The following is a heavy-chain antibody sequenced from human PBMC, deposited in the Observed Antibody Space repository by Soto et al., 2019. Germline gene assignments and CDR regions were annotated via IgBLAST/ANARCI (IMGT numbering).Heavy chain of an antibody. CDR3: ANTGWYQPLKTTGSHDY. CDR2: IYYSGST. V-gene: IGHV4-39*01. D-gene: IGHD2-2*01. CDR1: GGSISSSSYY. J-gene: IGHJ4*02. Sequence: QLQLQESGPGLVKPSETLSLTCTVSGGSISSSSYYWGWIRQPPGKGLEWIGSIYYSGSTYYNPSLKSRVTISVDTSKNQFSLKLSSVTAADTAVYYCANTGWYQPLKTTGSHDYWGQGTLVTVSS.